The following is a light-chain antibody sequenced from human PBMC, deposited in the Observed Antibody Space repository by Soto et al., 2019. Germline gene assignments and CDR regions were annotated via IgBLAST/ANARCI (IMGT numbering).Light chain of an antibody. CDR2: AAS. J-gene: IGKJ2*01. CDR1: QSVSSNY. Sequence: EIVLTQSPGTLSLSPGERATISCRASQSVSSNYLAWYQQKPGQAPRLLIYAASSRVTGIPDRFSGSGSGTDFTLTISRLEPEDFAVYYCQQYGSSPYTFGLGTKLEIK. V-gene: IGKV3-20*01. CDR3: QQYGSSPYT.